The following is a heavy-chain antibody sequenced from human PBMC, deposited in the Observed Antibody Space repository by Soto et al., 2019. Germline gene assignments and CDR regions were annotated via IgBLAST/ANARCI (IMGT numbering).Heavy chain of an antibody. CDR2: IYHSGST. D-gene: IGHD5-18*01. CDR3: ARAPHTAPVNGFDL. J-gene: IGHJ2*01. V-gene: IGHV4-4*02. CDR1: SGSISSSNW. Sequence: QVQLQESGPGLVKPSGTLSLTCAVSSGSISSSNWWSWVRQPPGKGLEWIGEIYHSGSTNYTPSLMSRGTISVDQSKNQFSLKLSSVTAAATAVDYCARAPHTAPVNGFDLWGRGTLVAVSA.